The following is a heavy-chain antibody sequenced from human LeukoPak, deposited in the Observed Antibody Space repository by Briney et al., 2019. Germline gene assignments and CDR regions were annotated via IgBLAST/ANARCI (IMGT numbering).Heavy chain of an antibody. V-gene: IGHV1-18*01. D-gene: IGHD5-18*01. CDR3: ARDRLYNYGYYGMDV. Sequence: GASVKVSCKASGYTFTNYGISWVRQAPGQGLEWMGWISAYNGNTNYAQKLQGRVTITTDTSTGTAYMELRSLRSDDTAVYYCARDRLYNYGYYGMDVWGQGTTVTVSS. CDR2: ISAYNGNT. J-gene: IGHJ6*02. CDR1: GYTFTNYG.